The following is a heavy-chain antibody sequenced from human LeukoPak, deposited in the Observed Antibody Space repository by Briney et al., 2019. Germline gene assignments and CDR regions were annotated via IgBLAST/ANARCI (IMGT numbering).Heavy chain of an antibody. CDR1: GFTFSNYD. CDR3: AKTPTYSDFP. CDR2: ISGSGGST. V-gene: IGHV3-23*01. D-gene: IGHD3-3*01. J-gene: IGHJ5*02. Sequence: GGSLRLSCAASGFTFSNYDMSWVRQAPGKGLEWASAISGSGGSTYYADSVKGRFTISRDNSKNTLYLQMNSLRAEDTAVYHCAKTPTYSDFPWGQGTLVTVSS.